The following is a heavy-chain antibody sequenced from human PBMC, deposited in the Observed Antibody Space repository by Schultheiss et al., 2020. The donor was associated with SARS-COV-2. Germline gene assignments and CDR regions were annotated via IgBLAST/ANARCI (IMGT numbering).Heavy chain of an antibody. V-gene: IGHV4-59*12. CDR2: IYYSGST. CDR3: ARDQNYSNYDWFDP. D-gene: IGHD4-11*01. Sequence: GSLRLSCTVSGGSISSSYWNWIRQSPGKGLEWIGYIYYSGSTYYNPSLESRVTISVDTSKNQFSLKLSSVTAADTAAYYCARDQNYSNYDWFDPWGQGTLVTVSS. J-gene: IGHJ5*02. CDR1: GGSISSSY.